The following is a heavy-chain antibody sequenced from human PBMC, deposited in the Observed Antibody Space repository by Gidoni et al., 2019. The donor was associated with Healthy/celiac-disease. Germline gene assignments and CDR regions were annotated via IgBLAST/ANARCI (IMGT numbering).Heavy chain of an antibody. Sequence: QVQLVQSGAEVKKPGASVKLSCTASRYTFTSYAMHWVRQAPGQRLEWMGWINAGNGNTKYSQKFQGRVTITRDTSASTAYMELSSLRSEDTALYYCGRERKTLGDWFDPWGQGTLVTVSS. CDR1: RYTFTSYA. V-gene: IGHV1-3*01. CDR3: GRERKTLGDWFDP. J-gene: IGHJ5*02. CDR2: INAGNGNT. D-gene: IGHD3-16*01.